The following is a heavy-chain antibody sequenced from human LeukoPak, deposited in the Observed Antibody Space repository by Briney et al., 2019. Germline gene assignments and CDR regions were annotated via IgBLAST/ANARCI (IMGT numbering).Heavy chain of an antibody. D-gene: IGHD1-26*01. CDR3: ARRSYFEELFDY. CDR2: IYYSGST. J-gene: IGHJ4*02. CDR1: GGSISSYY. V-gene: IGHV4-59*01. Sequence: PSETLSLTCTVSGGSISSYYWSWIRQPPGKGLEWIGYIYYSGSTNYNPSLKSRVTISVDTSKNQFSLKLSSVTAADTDVYYCARRSYFEELFDYWGQGTLVTVSS.